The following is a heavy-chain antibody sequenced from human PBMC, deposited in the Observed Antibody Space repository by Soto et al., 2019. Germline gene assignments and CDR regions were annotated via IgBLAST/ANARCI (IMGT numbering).Heavy chain of an antibody. CDR3: ARAEYSSSWTAEFDY. V-gene: IGHV3-53*01. CDR2: LYRDGST. CDR1: GFTVSSNY. J-gene: IGHJ4*02. Sequence: EVQLVESGGGLIQPGGSLRLSCAASGFTVSSNYMSWVRQAPGKGLEWVSVLYRDGSTYYADSVKGRFTISRDKSKNTLFLQMNSLRVEDTAVYYCARAEYSSSWTAEFDYWGQGTLVTVSS. D-gene: IGHD6-13*01.